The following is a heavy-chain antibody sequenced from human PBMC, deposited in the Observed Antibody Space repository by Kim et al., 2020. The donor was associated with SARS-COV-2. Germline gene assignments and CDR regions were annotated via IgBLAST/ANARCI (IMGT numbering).Heavy chain of an antibody. CDR3: ARTFGYCSSTSCHEHYGMDV. Sequence: GESLKISCKGSGYSFTSYWIGWVRQMPGKGLEWMGIIYPGDSDTRYSPSFQGQVTISADKSISTAYLQWSSLKASDTAMCYCARTFGYCSSTSCHEHYGMDVWGQGTPVTVSS. CDR1: GYSFTSYW. CDR2: IYPGDSDT. V-gene: IGHV5-51*01. J-gene: IGHJ6*02. D-gene: IGHD2-2*03.